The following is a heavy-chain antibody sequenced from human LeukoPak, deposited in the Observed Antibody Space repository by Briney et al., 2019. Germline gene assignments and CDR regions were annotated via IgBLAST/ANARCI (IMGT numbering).Heavy chain of an antibody. D-gene: IGHD6-13*01. CDR2: TYYQTKGYN. Sequence: SQTPSLTCAISGDSVFSNSAAWNWIRQSPSSGLELLGRTYYQTKGYNDYAVSVNSRIIINPDTSKNHFSLQLNSVTPEDTAVYYCARWQQLVPSDYGMDVWGQGTTVTVSS. V-gene: IGHV6-1*01. CDR3: ARWQQLVPSDYGMDV. CDR1: GDSVFSNSAA. J-gene: IGHJ6*02.